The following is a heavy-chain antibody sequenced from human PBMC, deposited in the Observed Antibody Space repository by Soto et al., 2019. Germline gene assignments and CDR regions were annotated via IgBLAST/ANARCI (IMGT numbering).Heavy chain of an antibody. D-gene: IGHD3-22*01. V-gene: IGHV3-30*18. Sequence: QVQLVESGGGVVQPGRSLRLSCAVSGFTFSSYGMHWVRQAPGKGLEWVAVISYDGSNKYYADSVKGRFTISRDNSKNTLYLQMNSLRAEDTAVYYCAKLFMNYYDSSGPFDYWGQGTLVTVSS. CDR3: AKLFMNYYDSSGPFDY. J-gene: IGHJ4*02. CDR1: GFTFSSYG. CDR2: ISYDGSNK.